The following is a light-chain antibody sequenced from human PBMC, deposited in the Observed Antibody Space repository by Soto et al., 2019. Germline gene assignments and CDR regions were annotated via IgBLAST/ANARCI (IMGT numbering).Light chain of an antibody. J-gene: IGKJ1*01. CDR2: GAA. CDR3: QQYNNWPGT. Sequence: EIVMTQSPVILSVSPGERATLSCSAIQSVGTNLAWYQQKPGQAPRLLISGAATRATGIPARFSGRGSGTEFTLTVSSLQSEDFEVYYCQQYNNWPGTFGQGTKVDIK. V-gene: IGKV3-15*01. CDR1: QSVGTN.